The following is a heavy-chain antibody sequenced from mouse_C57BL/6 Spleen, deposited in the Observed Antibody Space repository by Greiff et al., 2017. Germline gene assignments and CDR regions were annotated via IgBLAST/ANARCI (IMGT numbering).Heavy chain of an antibody. D-gene: IGHD3-1*01. Sequence: QVHVKQPGAELVRPGSSVKLSCKASGYTFTSYWMDWVKQRPGQGLEWIGNIYPSDSETHYNQKFKDKATLTVDKSSSTAYMQLSSLTSEDSAVYYCAREGAGLFDYWGQGTTLTVSS. CDR3: AREGAGLFDY. J-gene: IGHJ2*01. CDR2: IYPSDSET. CDR1: GYTFTSYW. V-gene: IGHV1-61*01.